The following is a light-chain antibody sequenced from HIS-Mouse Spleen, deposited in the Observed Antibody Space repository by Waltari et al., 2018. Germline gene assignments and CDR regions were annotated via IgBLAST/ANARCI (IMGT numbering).Light chain of an antibody. V-gene: IGLV3-10*01. CDR2: EDS. CDR3: YLTDSSGNHRV. Sequence: SYELTQPPSVSVSPGQTARITCSGDALPKKYAYWYQQKSGQAPVLVIYEDSKRPSGIPERFSGSSSGTMATLTISGAQVEDEADYYCYLTDSSGNHRVFGGGTKLTVL. CDR1: ALPKKY. J-gene: IGLJ2*01.